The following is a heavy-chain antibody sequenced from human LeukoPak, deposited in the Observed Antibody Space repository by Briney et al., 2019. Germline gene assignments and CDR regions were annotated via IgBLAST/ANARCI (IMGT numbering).Heavy chain of an antibody. CDR2: ISSSGSTI. J-gene: IGHJ4*02. CDR3: ARDTRRRNYYDSSGSDY. D-gene: IGHD3-22*01. CDR1: GFTFSTYA. V-gene: IGHV3-48*01. Sequence: PGGSLRLSCAASGFTFSTYAMHWVRQAPGKGLEWVSYISSSGSTIYYADSVKGRFTISRDNAKNSLYLQMNSLRAEDTAVYYCARDTRRRNYYDSSGSDYWGQGTLVTVSS.